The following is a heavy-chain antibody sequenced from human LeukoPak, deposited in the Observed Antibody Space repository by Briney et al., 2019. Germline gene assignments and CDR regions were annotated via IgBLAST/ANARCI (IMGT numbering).Heavy chain of an antibody. D-gene: IGHD3-10*01. CDR1: GGSISSGGYY. CDR2: IYYSGST. V-gene: IGHV4-31*03. Sequence: NTSQTLSLACTVSGGSISSGGYYWSWIRQHPGKGLEWIGYIYYSGSTYYNPSLKSRVTISVDTSKNQFSLKLSSVTAADTAVYYCARELDMVRGEYFDYWGQGTLVAVSS. J-gene: IGHJ4*02. CDR3: ARELDMVRGEYFDY.